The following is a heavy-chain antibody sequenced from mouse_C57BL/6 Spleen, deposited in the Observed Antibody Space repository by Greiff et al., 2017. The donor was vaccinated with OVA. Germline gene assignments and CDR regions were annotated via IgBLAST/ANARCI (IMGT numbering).Heavy chain of an antibody. Sequence: EVKLVESGGGLVKPGGSLKLSCAASGFTFSSYTMSWVRQTPEKRLEWVATISGGGGNTYYPDSVKGRFTLSRDNAKNTLYLQMSSLRSEDTALYYCARHTLYYYGSSPDYYAMDYWGQGTSVTVSS. V-gene: IGHV5-9*01. J-gene: IGHJ4*01. CDR2: ISGGGGNT. CDR1: GFTFSSYT. CDR3: ARHTLYYYGSSPDYYAMDY. D-gene: IGHD1-1*01.